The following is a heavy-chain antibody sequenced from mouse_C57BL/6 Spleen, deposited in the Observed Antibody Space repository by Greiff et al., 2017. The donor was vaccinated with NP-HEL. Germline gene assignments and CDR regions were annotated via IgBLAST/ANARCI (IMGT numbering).Heavy chain of an antibody. V-gene: IGHV5-4*01. J-gene: IGHJ2*01. Sequence: EVKLMESGGGLVKPGGSLKLSCAASGFTFSSYAMSWVRQTPEKRLEWVATISDGGSYTYYPDNVKGRFTISRDNAKNNLYLQMSHLKSEDPAMYYGAIDRPGGHFDYWGQGTTLTVSS. CDR1: GFTFSSYA. CDR2: ISDGGSYT. CDR3: AIDRPGGHFDY.